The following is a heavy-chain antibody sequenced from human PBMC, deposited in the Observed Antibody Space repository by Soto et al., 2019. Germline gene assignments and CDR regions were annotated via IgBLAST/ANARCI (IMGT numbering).Heavy chain of an antibody. J-gene: IGHJ6*02. CDR3: ASFITGTTPGYYYYGMDV. V-gene: IGHV5-10-1*01. Sequence: GESLKISCKASGYSFTRKWISWVRQMPGKGLEWMGRIDPSDSYTNYSPSFQGHVTISADKSISTAYLQWSSLKASDTAMYYCASFITGTTPGYYYYGMDVWGQGTTVTVS. CDR2: IDPSDSYT. CDR1: GYSFTRKW. D-gene: IGHD1-7*01.